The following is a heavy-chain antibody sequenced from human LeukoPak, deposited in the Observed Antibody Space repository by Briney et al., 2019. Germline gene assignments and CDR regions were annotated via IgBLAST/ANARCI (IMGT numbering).Heavy chain of an antibody. CDR1: GFTFSSNY. J-gene: IGHJ4*02. Sequence: GGSLRLSCAASGFTFSSNYMSWVRQAPGKGLEWVSVIYSGGSTYYSDSVKGRVTISRDNSKNTLYLQMNSLRAEDTAVYYCARAGDYGDCFDYWGQGTLVTVSS. D-gene: IGHD4-17*01. CDR2: IYSGGST. CDR3: ARAGDYGDCFDY. V-gene: IGHV3-53*01.